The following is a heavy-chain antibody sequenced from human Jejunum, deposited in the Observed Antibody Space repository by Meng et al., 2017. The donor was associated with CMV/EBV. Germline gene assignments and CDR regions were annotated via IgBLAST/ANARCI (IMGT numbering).Heavy chain of an antibody. V-gene: IGHV4-4*07. CDR1: GDSISSFY. J-gene: IGHJ4*02. Sequence: QVHLQESGPGLVKPPETLSLTCSVSGDSISSFYWSWVRQPAGKRLEYIGRINTSGDNKYNPSLKSRLTTSTDTSKNQFSLRLSSVTAADTAVYYCVCSEIGHHSVFDYWGQGILINVSS. CDR2: INTSGDN. D-gene: IGHD2-15*01. CDR3: VCSEIGHHSVFDY.